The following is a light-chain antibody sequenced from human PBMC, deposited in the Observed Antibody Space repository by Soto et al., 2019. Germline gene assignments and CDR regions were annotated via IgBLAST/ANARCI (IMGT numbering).Light chain of an antibody. Sequence: QSALTQPASVSGSPGQSITISCTGTSSDVGSDNLVSWYQQHPGKAPKLMIYEGSKRPSGVSNRFSGSKSGNTASLTISGLQAEDEADYYCCSYAGSSPVFGTGTKLTVL. CDR3: CSYAGSSPV. CDR1: SSDVGSDNL. J-gene: IGLJ1*01. V-gene: IGLV2-23*01. CDR2: EGS.